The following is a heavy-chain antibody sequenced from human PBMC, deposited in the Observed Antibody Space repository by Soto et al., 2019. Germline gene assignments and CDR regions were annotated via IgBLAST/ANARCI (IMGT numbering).Heavy chain of an antibody. Sequence: ASVKVPCKASGCSFTNNDVSWVRQATGQGLEWMGWMNPGSGDTGYAQKFQGRVTMTRDISIATAYMELRSLRSDDTAVYYCARDLDEYYYDSTGYSHWGQGSLVPVSS. CDR1: GCSFTNND. D-gene: IGHD3-22*01. V-gene: IGHV1-8*01. CDR3: ARDLDEYYYDSTGYSH. J-gene: IGHJ4*02. CDR2: MNPGSGDT.